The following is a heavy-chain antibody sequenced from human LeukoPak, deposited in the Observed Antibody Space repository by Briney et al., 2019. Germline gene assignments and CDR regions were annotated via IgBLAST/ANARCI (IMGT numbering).Heavy chain of an antibody. D-gene: IGHD3-16*01. CDR2: ISSSSSTI. J-gene: IGHJ4*02. V-gene: IGHV3-48*01. CDR1: RFTFSYYW. Sequence: SGGSLRLSCAASRFTFSYYWMTWVRQAPGKGVEWVSYISSSSSTIYYADSVKGRFTISRDNAKNSLYLQMNSLRAADTAVYYCARGRFTFGGVFDYWGQRTLVTVSS. CDR3: ARGRFTFGGVFDY.